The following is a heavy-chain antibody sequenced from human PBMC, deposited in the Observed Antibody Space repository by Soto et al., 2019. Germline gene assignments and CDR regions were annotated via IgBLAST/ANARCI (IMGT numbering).Heavy chain of an antibody. D-gene: IGHD6-19*01. CDR1: GFTFSSYG. J-gene: IGHJ4*02. CDR3: ARGPIAVAGTPFDY. Sequence: SLRLSCAASGFTFSSYGMHWVRQAPGKGLEWVAVIWYDGSNKYYADSVKGRFTISRDNSKNTLYLQMNSLRAEDTAVYYCARGPIAVAGTPFDYWGQGTLVTVSS. V-gene: IGHV3-33*01. CDR2: IWYDGSNK.